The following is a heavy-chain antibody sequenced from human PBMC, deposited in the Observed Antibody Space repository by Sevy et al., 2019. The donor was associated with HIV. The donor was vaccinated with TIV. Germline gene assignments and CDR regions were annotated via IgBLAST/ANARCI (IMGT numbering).Heavy chain of an antibody. CDR2: ISSSSSYI. Sequence: GGSLRLSCAASGFTFSSYSMNWVRQAPGKGLEWVSSISSSSSYIYYADSVKGRFTISRDNAKNSLYLQMNSLRAEDTAVYYWARDRGHPNGRRGAFDIWGQGTMVTVSS. CDR3: ARDRGHPNGRRGAFDI. D-gene: IGHD1-26*01. V-gene: IGHV3-21*01. J-gene: IGHJ3*02. CDR1: GFTFSSYS.